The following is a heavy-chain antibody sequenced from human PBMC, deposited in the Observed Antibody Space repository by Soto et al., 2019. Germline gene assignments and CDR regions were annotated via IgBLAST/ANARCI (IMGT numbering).Heavy chain of an antibody. CDR2: INAGNGNT. CDR1: GYVFTRCA. J-gene: IGHJ4*02. V-gene: IGHV1-3*01. Sequence: ASVKVSCKASGYVFTRCAMRWVRQAPGQRPEWLGWINAGNGNTKYAQNFLHRATSTRDTAASTVNMQLSSLRSEDTAVYYRARANTAPAAYWGQGTLVNVPS. CDR3: ARANTAPAAY.